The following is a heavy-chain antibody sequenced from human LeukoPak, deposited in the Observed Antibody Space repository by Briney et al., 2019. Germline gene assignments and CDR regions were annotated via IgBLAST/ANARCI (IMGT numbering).Heavy chain of an antibody. D-gene: IGHD3-10*01. CDR1: GFTFNSYW. CDR2: ISYDGSNK. V-gene: IGHV3-30*18. CDR3: ANAVRGVTYVDY. Sequence: GGSLRLSCAASGFTFNSYWMSWVRQAPGKGLEWVAVISYDGSNKYYADSVKGRFTISRDNSKNTLYLQMNSLRAEDAAVYYCANAVRGVTYVDYWGQGTLVTVSS. J-gene: IGHJ4*02.